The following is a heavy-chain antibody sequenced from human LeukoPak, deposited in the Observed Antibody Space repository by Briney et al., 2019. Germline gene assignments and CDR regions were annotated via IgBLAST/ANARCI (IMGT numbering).Heavy chain of an antibody. Sequence: PSVKVSCKVSGYTLTELSMHWVRQAPGKGLEWMGGLDPEDGETIYAQKFQGRVTMTEDTSTDTAYMELSSLRSEDTAVYYCATVAEGYSYGPFDYWGQGTLVTVSS. V-gene: IGHV1-24*01. CDR2: LDPEDGET. CDR3: ATVAEGYSYGPFDY. D-gene: IGHD5-18*01. CDR1: GYTLTELS. J-gene: IGHJ4*02.